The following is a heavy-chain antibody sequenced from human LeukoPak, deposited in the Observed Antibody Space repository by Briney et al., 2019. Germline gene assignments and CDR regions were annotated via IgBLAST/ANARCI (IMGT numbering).Heavy chain of an antibody. Sequence: ASVKVSCKASGYTFNGYYMHWVRQAPGQGLEWMGWINPNSGGTNYAQKFQGRVTMTRDTSISTAYMELSRLRSDDTAVYYCAREWGDIVDRSGYYYAPWDYWGQGTLVTVSS. V-gene: IGHV1-2*02. J-gene: IGHJ4*02. CDR3: AREWGDIVDRSGYYYAPWDY. D-gene: IGHD3-22*01. CDR1: GYTFNGYY. CDR2: INPNSGGT.